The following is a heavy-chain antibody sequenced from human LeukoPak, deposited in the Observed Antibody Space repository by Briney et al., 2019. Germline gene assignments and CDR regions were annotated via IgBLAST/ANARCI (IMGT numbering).Heavy chain of an antibody. CDR1: GGSVSSYY. V-gene: IGHV4-4*07. Sequence: SETLSLTCTVSGGSVSSYYWSWIRQPAGKGLEWIGRIYTSGSTNYNPSLKSRVTMSVDTSKNQFSLKLSSVTAADTAVYYCAREDYGDYGTYYYYHYMDVWGKGTTVTVSS. D-gene: IGHD4-17*01. CDR2: IYTSGST. CDR3: AREDYGDYGTYYYYHYMDV. J-gene: IGHJ6*03.